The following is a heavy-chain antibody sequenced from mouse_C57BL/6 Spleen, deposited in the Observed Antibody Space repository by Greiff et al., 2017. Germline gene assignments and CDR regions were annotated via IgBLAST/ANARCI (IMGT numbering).Heavy chain of an antibody. Sequence: EVMLVESGAELVRPGASVKLSCTASGFNIKDDYMHWVKQRPEQGLEWIGWIYPENGDTEYASKFQGKATITADTSSNTAYLQLSSLTSEDTAVYYGTGHTRDYAMDYWGQGTSVTVSS. D-gene: IGHD5-1-1*01. CDR3: TGHTRDYAMDY. CDR2: IYPENGDT. V-gene: IGHV14-4*01. CDR1: GFNIKDDY. J-gene: IGHJ4*01.